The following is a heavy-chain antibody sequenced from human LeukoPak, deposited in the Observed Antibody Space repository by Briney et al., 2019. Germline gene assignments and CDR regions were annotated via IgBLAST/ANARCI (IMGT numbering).Heavy chain of an antibody. V-gene: IGHV4-39*01. CDR1: GGSISSSSYY. CDR2: IYYSGST. Sequence: SETLSLTCTVSGGSISSSSYYWGWIRQPPGKWLEWIGSIYYSGSTYYNPSLKSRVTISVDTSKNQFSLKLSSVTAADTAVYYCARATYDFWSGYLSPHYFDYWGQGTLITVSS. J-gene: IGHJ4*02. D-gene: IGHD3-3*01. CDR3: ARATYDFWSGYLSPHYFDY.